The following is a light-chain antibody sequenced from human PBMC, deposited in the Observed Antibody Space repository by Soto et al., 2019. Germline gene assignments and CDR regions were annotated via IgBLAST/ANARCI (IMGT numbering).Light chain of an antibody. CDR2: GAS. J-gene: IGKJ1*01. Sequence: EIVLTQSPGTLSLSPGERATLSCRASQSVSSTYLAWYQQKPGQAPRLLIYGASSRATGIPDRFSGSGSGTAFSLTSTRLEPEDFPLYYCQQYGTSPRTFGQGTKVEIK. V-gene: IGKV3-20*01. CDR1: QSVSSTY. CDR3: QQYGTSPRT.